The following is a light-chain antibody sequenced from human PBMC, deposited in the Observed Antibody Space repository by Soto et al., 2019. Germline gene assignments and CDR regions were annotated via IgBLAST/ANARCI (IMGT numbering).Light chain of an antibody. J-gene: IGLJ2*01. V-gene: IGLV2-14*01. Sequence: QSALTQPASVSGSPGQSITISCTGTSSDVGNYNYVSWYQQHPGKAPKLMIYDVSNRPSVVSNRFSGSKSGNTASLTISGLQAEDEADYYCSSYTSSSTLEGDVVFGGGTKLTVL. CDR1: SSDVGNYNY. CDR3: SSYTSSSTLEGDVV. CDR2: DVS.